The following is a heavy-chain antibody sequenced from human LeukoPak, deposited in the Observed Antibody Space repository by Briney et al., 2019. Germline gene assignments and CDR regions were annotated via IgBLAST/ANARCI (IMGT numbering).Heavy chain of an antibody. V-gene: IGHV4-34*01. D-gene: IGHD3-10*01. CDR3: ATTYRSGSYFDY. CDR2: INHSGST. J-gene: IGHJ4*02. CDR1: GGSFSGYY. Sequence: SETLSLTCAVYGGSFSGYYWTWIRQPPGKGLEWIGEINHSGSTNYNPSLKSRVTISVDTSKNQFSLKLSSVTAADTAVYYCATTYRSGSYFDYWGQGTLVTVSS.